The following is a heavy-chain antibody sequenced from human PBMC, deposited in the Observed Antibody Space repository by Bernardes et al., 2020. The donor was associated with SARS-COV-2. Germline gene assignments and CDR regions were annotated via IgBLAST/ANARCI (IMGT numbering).Heavy chain of an antibody. Sequence: GSLRLSCVASGFTFSSYAMSWVRQAPGKGLEWVSAISGSGGSTYYADSVKGRFTISRDNSKNTLYLQMNSLRAEDTAVYYCAKDMWSYYYYDSSGYVADYWGQGTLVTVSS. V-gene: IGHV3-23*01. CDR1: GFTFSSYA. CDR2: ISGSGGST. CDR3: AKDMWSYYYYDSSGYVADY. D-gene: IGHD3-22*01. J-gene: IGHJ4*02.